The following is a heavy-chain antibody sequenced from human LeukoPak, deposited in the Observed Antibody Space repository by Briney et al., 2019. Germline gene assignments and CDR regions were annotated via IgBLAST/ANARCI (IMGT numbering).Heavy chain of an antibody. J-gene: IGHJ6*02. V-gene: IGHV4-4*02. CDR2: IYHNGTP. Sequence: ASETLSLTCAVSVGSIYSGNWWSWVGQSPGKGLEWIGEIYHNGTPNYNPSLKSRVTISADTFKNHFSLKMTSVTAADTAVYYCATAPILRGEGGEHYKYGMDVWRQGTTVIVSS. CDR3: ATAPILRGEGGEHYKYGMDV. CDR1: VGSIYSGNW. D-gene: IGHD2-2*02.